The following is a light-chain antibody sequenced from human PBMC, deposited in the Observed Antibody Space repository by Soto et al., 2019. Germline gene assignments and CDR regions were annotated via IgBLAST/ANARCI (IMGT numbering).Light chain of an antibody. CDR2: EVS. Sequence: QSALTQPPSASGSPGQSVTISCTGTSSDVGGYNYVSWYQQHAGKAPKLMIYEVSQRPSGVPDRFSGSKSGNTASLTVSGLQAEDEADYYCGSYVGSKSFVFGGGTQLTVL. CDR3: GSYVGSKSFV. J-gene: IGLJ3*02. CDR1: SSDVGGYNY. V-gene: IGLV2-8*01.